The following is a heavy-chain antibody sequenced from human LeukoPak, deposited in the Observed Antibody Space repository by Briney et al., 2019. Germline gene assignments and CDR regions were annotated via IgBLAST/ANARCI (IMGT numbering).Heavy chain of an antibody. Sequence: GGSLRLSCAASGFTFSSYWMSWVRQAPGKGLEWVAFIRYDGSNKYYADSVKGRFTISRDNAKNSLYLQMNSLRAEDTAVYYCARDNWQASDYWGQGTLVTVSS. D-gene: IGHD1-20*01. J-gene: IGHJ4*02. V-gene: IGHV3-30*02. CDR2: IRYDGSNK. CDR3: ARDNWQASDY. CDR1: GFTFSSYW.